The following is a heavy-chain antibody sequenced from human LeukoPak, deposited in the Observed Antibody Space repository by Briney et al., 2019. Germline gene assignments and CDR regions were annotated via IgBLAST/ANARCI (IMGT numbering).Heavy chain of an antibody. CDR1: GYTFTSYY. J-gene: IGHJ6*02. D-gene: IGHD3-9*01. CDR2: INPSGGST. CDR3: ARDGDYDILTGSLYYYYGMDV. Sequence: ASVKVSCKASGYTFTSYYMHWVRQAPGQGLEWMGIINPSGGSTSYAQKFQGRVTMTRDTSTSTVYMELSSLRSEDTAVYYCARDGDYDILTGSLYYYYGMDVWGQGTTVTVSS. V-gene: IGHV1-46*01.